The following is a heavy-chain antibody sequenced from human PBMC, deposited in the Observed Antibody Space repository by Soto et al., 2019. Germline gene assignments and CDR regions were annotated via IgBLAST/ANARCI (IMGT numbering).Heavy chain of an antibody. D-gene: IGHD2-8*01. J-gene: IGHJ4*02. V-gene: IGHV4-59*01. CDR1: GVSISSYY. CDR2: ISHSGST. Sequence: QVQLQESGPGLVKPSETLSLTCTVSGVSISSYYWGWIRQPPGKGLEWIGYISHSGSTYYNPSLKSRVTISIDTSKKNFSLKLTSVTAADTAVYHCASLGVGNYFDYWGQGALVTVSS. CDR3: ASLGVGNYFDY.